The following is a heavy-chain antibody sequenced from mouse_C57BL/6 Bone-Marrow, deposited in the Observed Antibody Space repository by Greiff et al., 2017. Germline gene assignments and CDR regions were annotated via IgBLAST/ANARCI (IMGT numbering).Heavy chain of an antibody. CDR3: ARSAVVASPFAY. D-gene: IGHD1-1*01. Sequence: VQLKESGAELAKPGASVKLSCKASGYTFTSYWMHWVKQRPGQGLEWIGYINPSSGYTKYNQKFKDKATLTADKSSSTAYMQLSSLTYEDAAVYYCARSAVVASPFAYWGQGTLVTVSA. CDR2: INPSSGYT. J-gene: IGHJ3*01. CDR1: GYTFTSYW. V-gene: IGHV1-7*01.